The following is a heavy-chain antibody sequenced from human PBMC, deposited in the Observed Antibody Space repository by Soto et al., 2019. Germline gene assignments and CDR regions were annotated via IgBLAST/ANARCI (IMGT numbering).Heavy chain of an antibody. CDR1: GYPFSDNQ. CDR3: TRGPRSTSTGTGAF. CDR2: INPKSDDT. D-gene: IGHD1-1*01. V-gene: IGHV1-2*02. J-gene: IGHJ4*02. Sequence: ASVKVSCKASGYPFSDNQIHWLRRAPGQGLEWMGRINPKSDDTNYAQKFQGRVTMTRDTSIDTAYLELTGLTSDDTATYYCTRGPRSTSTGTGAFWGQGTLVTVSS.